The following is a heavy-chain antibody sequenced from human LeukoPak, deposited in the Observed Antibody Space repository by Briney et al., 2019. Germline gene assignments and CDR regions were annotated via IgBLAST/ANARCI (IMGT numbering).Heavy chain of an antibody. CDR1: GFTFSSYT. Sequence: GGSLRLSCAASGFTFSSYTMNWVRHAPGKGLERVSYISSSSSTIYYAHSVKGRFTISRDNAKNSLDLQMNSLRAEDTAVYYCARDPYSSSASDYWGQGTLVTVSS. D-gene: IGHD6-6*01. V-gene: IGHV3-48*01. CDR2: ISSSSSTI. J-gene: IGHJ4*02. CDR3: ARDPYSSSASDY.